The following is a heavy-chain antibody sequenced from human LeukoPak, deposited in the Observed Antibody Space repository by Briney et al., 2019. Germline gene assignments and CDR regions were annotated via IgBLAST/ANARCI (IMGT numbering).Heavy chain of an antibody. CDR2: IDPGDSDT. D-gene: IGHD4/OR15-4a*01. CDR1: GYRFPNFW. Sequence: GDSLKISCKGSGYRFPNFWIGRVRQVPGKGLEWMGIIDPGDSDTIYNPSFEGQVTISADKSISTAYLQWASLKASDTAIYYCARNDNGRLGIGFESWGQGTLVTVSS. CDR3: ARNDNGRLGIGFES. J-gene: IGHJ5*01. V-gene: IGHV5-51*01.